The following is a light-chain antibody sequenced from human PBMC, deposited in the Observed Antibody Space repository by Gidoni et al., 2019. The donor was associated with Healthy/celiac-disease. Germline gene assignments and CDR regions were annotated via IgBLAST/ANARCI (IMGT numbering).Light chain of an antibody. CDR3: QSADSSGTNWV. CDR1: ALPKQY. Sequence: SYELPQPPSVSVSPGQTARITCTGDALPKQYAYWYQQKPGQAPVLVIYKDSERPSGIPERFSGSSSGTTVTLTISGVQAEDEADYYCQSADSSGTNWVFGGGTKLTV. CDR2: KDS. V-gene: IGLV3-25*03. J-gene: IGLJ3*02.